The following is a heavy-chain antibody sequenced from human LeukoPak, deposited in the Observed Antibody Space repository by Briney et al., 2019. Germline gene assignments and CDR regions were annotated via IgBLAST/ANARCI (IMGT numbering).Heavy chain of an antibody. CDR3: ARDAHKLLKDIVATIFDY. CDR1: GYTFTSYY. Sequence: ASVKVSCKASGYTFTSYYMHWVRQAPGQGLDWMEIINPSVGSTSYAQKFQGRLTMNRATSKSTVYMELRSLRYADTAVYYCARDAHKLLKDIVATIFDYWGQGTLVTVSS. D-gene: IGHD5-12*01. CDR2: INPSVGST. V-gene: IGHV1-46*01. J-gene: IGHJ4*02.